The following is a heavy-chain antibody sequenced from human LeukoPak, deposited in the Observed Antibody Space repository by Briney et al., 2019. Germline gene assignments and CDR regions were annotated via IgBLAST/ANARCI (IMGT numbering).Heavy chain of an antibody. Sequence: SWIRQPPGKALEWLALIYWDDNKRYSPSLGSRLTITKDTSKNQVVLIMTNIDPVNTATYFCARDYCSTTSCYQGWFDPWGQGTLVTVSS. D-gene: IGHD2-2*01. CDR2: IYWDDNK. CDR1: S. J-gene: IGHJ5*02. CDR3: ARDYCSTTSCYQGWFDP. V-gene: IGHV2-5*08.